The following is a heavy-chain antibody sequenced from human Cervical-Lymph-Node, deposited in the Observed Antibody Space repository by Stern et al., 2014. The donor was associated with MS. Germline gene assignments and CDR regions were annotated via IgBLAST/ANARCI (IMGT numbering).Heavy chain of an antibody. CDR2: INPSGGRS. J-gene: IGHJ4*02. V-gene: IGHV1-46*01. Sequence: VHLGESGAEVKKPGASVNVSCKASGYTFSTYYMHLVRQAPGQGLEWMGMINPSGGRSSYAQNFQGRVTLTRDTSTSTVYMELSSLTSEDTAVYYCARLRSGYDYGDYWGQGTLVTVPS. D-gene: IGHD5-12*01. CDR1: GYTFSTYY. CDR3: ARLRSGYDYGDY.